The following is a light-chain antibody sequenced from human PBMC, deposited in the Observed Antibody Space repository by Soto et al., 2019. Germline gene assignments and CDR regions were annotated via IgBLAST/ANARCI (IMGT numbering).Light chain of an antibody. CDR2: EVS. V-gene: IGKV2D-29*02. CDR3: MQSTQLPPT. Sequence: DVVMTQTPLSLSVAPGQPASISCKSSQSLLHITGETFLFWYLQKPGQSPQLLIYEVSTRVYGVPDRFSGSGSGTDFTLEISRVETDDVGIYYCMQSTQLPPTFGQGTRLEI. J-gene: IGKJ5*01. CDR1: QSLLHITGETF.